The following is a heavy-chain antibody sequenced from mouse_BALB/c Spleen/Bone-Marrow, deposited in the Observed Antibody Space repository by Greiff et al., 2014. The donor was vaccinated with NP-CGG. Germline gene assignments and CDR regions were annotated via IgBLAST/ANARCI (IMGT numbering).Heavy chain of an antibody. CDR2: IWADGST. CDR3: ARITTATGAMDY. Sequence: QVQLQQSGPGLVAPSQSLSITCTVSGFSLTNYGVHWVRQPPGKGLEWLGVIWADGSTNYISALTSRLSISKDNSKSQVFFKMNSLQTDDTAMYYCARITTATGAMDYWGQGTSVTVSS. CDR1: GFSLTNYG. D-gene: IGHD1-2*01. J-gene: IGHJ4*01. V-gene: IGHV2-9*02.